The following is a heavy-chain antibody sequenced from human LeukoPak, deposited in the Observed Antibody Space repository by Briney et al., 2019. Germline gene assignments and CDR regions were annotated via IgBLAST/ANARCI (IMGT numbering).Heavy chain of an antibody. Sequence: GGSLRLSCAASGSTFSSYWMSWVRQAPGKGLEWVANIKQDGSEKYYVDSVKGRFTISRDNAKNSLYLQMNSLRAEDTAVYYCGRDLSGVTGYTYGRGIDYWGQGTLVTVSS. V-gene: IGHV3-7*01. CDR1: GSTFSSYW. CDR3: GRDLSGVTGYTYGRGIDY. J-gene: IGHJ4*02. CDR2: IKQDGSEK. D-gene: IGHD5-18*01.